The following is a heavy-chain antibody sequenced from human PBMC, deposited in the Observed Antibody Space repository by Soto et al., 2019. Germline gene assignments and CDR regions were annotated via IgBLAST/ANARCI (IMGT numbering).Heavy chain of an antibody. J-gene: IGHJ6*02. CDR2: ISAYNGNT. V-gene: IGHV1-18*01. D-gene: IGHD2-2*02. Sequence: ASVKVPCKASGYTFTSYGISWVRPAPGQGREWMGWISAYNGNTNYAQKLQGRVTMTTDTSTSTAYMELRSLRSDDTAVYSCARGYCSSTSCYRHDYYYYYGIDDWGQGTTVTVSS. CDR1: GYTFTSYG. CDR3: ARGYCSSTSCYRHDYYYYYGIDD.